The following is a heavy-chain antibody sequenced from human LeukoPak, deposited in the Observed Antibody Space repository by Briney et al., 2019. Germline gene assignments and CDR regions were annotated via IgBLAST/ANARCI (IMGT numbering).Heavy chain of an antibody. D-gene: IGHD2-2*01. CDR1: GGSISSSSYY. Sequence: SETLSLTCTVSGGSISSSSYYWGWIRQPPGKGLEWIGSIYYSGSTCYNPSLKSRVTISVDTSKNQFSLKLSSVTAADTAVYYCARGHCSSTSCPPDAFDIWGQGTMVTVSS. CDR3: ARGHCSSTSCPPDAFDI. CDR2: IYYSGST. J-gene: IGHJ3*02. V-gene: IGHV4-39*07.